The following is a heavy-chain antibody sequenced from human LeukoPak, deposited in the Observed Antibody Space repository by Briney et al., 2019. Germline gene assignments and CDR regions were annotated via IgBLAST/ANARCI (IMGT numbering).Heavy chain of an antibody. CDR2: ISYDGSNK. CDR1: GFTFSSYA. V-gene: IGHV3-30-3*01. Sequence: GGSLRLSCAASGFTFSSYAMHWVRQAPGKGLEWVAVISYDGSNKYYADSVKGRFTISRDNSKNTLYLQMNSLRAEDTAVYYCARGALKPKLVGGGYYFDYWGQGTLVTVSS. D-gene: IGHD6-6*01. J-gene: IGHJ4*02. CDR3: ARGALKPKLVGGGYYFDY.